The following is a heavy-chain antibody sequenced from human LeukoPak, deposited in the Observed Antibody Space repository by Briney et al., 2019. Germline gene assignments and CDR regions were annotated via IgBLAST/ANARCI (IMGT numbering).Heavy chain of an antibody. CDR3: ARHPHYDSSGYYFDY. CDR2: IYSGGNT. V-gene: IGHV4-39*01. D-gene: IGHD3-22*01. Sequence: SETLSLTCTVSGGSISSPTYFWGWIRQPPGKGLEWIGSIYSGGNTYYNPSLKSRVTISVDTSKNQFSLKLSSVTAADTAVYYCARHPHYDSSGYYFDYWGQGTLVTVSS. J-gene: IGHJ4*02. CDR1: GGSISSPTYF.